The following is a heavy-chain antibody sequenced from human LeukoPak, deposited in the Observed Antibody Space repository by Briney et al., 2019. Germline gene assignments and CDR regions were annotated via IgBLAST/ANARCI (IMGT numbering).Heavy chain of an antibody. CDR1: GGTFSSYA. CDR2: IIPIFGTA. V-gene: IGHV1-69*05. J-gene: IGHJ4*02. Sequence: ASAKVSCKASGGTFSSYAISWVRQAPGQGLEWMGGIIPIFGTANYAQKLQGRVTMTTDTSTSTAYMELRSLRSDDTAVYYCARVGSRGFDYWGQGTLVTVSS. CDR3: ARVGSRGFDY. D-gene: IGHD5-24*01.